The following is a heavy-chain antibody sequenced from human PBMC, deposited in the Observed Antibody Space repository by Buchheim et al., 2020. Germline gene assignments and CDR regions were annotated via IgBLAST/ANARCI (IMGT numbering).Heavy chain of an antibody. D-gene: IGHD5-18*01. CDR1: GFTFSSYA. CDR2: ISFDGSNK. J-gene: IGHJ6*02. Sequence: VQLLESGGGLVQPGGSLRLSCAASGFTFSSYAMSWVRQAPGKGLEWVAVISFDGSNKYYADSVKGRFTISSDNSKNKLYLQMNSLRAEDTAVYYCAKDKGYSYAPYYYYGMDVWGQGTT. V-gene: IGHV3-30*18. CDR3: AKDKGYSYAPYYYYGMDV.